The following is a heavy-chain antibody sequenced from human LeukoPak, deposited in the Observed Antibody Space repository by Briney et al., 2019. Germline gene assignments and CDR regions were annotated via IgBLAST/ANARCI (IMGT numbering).Heavy chain of an antibody. D-gene: IGHD6-13*01. CDR2: TYYRSKWYN. V-gene: IGHV6-1*01. CDR1: GDSVSSNSAA. J-gene: IGHJ4*02. CDR3: ARATLIIAAAGSSRYYFDY. Sequence: SQTLSLTCAISGDSVSSNSAAWNWIRQSPSRGLEWLGRTYYRSKWYNDYAVSVKSRITINPDTSKNQFSLQLNSVTPEDTAVYYCARATLIIAAAGSSRYYFDYWGQGTLVTVSS.